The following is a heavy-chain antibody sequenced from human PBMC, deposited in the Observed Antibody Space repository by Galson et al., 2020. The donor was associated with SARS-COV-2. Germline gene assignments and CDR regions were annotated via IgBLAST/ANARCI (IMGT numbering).Heavy chain of an antibody. CDR2: INWNGGST. V-gene: IGHV3-20*04. CDR3: ATADYLPGYYYGLDV. D-gene: IGHD4-17*01. CDR1: GFTFDDYG. Sequence: GGSLRLSCAASGFTFDDYGMSWVRQAPGKGLEWVSGINWNGGSTGYADSVKGRFTISRDNAKNSLYLQMNSLRAEDTALYYCATADYLPGYYYGLDVWGQGPTVTVPS. J-gene: IGHJ6*02.